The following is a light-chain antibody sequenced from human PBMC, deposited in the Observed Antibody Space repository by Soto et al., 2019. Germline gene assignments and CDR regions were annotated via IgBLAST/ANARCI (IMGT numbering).Light chain of an antibody. CDR3: QSYDSSLSGDVV. CDR1: SSNIGAGYD. J-gene: IGLJ2*01. CDR2: GNS. Sequence: QAVVTQPPSVSGAPGQRVTISCTGSSSNIGAGYDVHWYQQLPGTAPKLLIYGNSNRPSGVPDRFSGSKSDTSASLAITGLQAEDEADYYCQSYDSSLSGDVVFGGGTQLTVL. V-gene: IGLV1-40*01.